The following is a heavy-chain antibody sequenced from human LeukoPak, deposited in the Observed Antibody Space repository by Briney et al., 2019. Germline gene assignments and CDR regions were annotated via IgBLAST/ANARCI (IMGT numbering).Heavy chain of an antibody. J-gene: IGHJ6*04. Sequence: ASVKVSCKASGYTFTGYCMHWVRQAPGQGLEWMGWINPNSGGTNYAQKFQGRVTMTRDTSISTAYMELSRLRSDDTAVYYCARDVRITMVRGVRLDVWGKGTTVTISS. CDR2: INPNSGGT. CDR1: GYTFTGYC. V-gene: IGHV1-2*02. CDR3: ARDVRITMVRGVRLDV. D-gene: IGHD3-10*01.